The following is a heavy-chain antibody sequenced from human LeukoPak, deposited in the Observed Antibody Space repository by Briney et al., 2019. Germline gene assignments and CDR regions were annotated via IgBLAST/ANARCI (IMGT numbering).Heavy chain of an antibody. CDR1: GGSISSYY. CDR2: IYYSGSA. V-gene: IGHV4-59*01. D-gene: IGHD2-2*01. CDR3: ARVQVPYCSSTCCSETYWFDP. Sequence: PSETLSLTCTVSGGSISSYYWSWIRQPPGKGLEWIGYIYYSGSANYNPSLKSRVTISVDTSKNHFSLKLSSVTAADTAVYHCARVQVPYCSSTCCSETYWFDPWGKGPLVTVSS. J-gene: IGHJ5*02.